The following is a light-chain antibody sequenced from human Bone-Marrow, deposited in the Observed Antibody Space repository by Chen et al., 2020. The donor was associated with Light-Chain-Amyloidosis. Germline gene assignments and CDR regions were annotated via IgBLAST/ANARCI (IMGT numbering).Light chain of an antibody. J-gene: IGLJ3*02. CDR1: SSAVGGYNY. CDR3: SSYTRSSTWL. V-gene: IGLV2-14*03. Sequence: QSALTQPASVSGSPGQSITISCTGTSSAVGGYNYVSWYQQHPGAAPKLVIFDVSYRPSGISNRFSGSTSGNTASLTISGLQAEDEADYYCSSYTRSSTWLFGGGTRLTVL. CDR2: DVS.